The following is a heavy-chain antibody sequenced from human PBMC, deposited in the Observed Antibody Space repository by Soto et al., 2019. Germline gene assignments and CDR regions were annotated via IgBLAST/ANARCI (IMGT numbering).Heavy chain of an antibody. CDR3: ARSSTSANYFDY. J-gene: IGHJ4*02. D-gene: IGHD2-2*01. CDR1: GGSISSGGYY. CDR2: IYYSGST. V-gene: IGHV4-31*03. Sequence: QVQLQESGPGLVKPSQTLSLTCTVSGGSISSGGYYWSWIRQHPGKGLEWIGYIYYSGSTYYNPSTKSRVXXXVXXSKNQFSLKLTSVIAADTAVYYCARSSTSANYFDYWGQGTLVTVSS.